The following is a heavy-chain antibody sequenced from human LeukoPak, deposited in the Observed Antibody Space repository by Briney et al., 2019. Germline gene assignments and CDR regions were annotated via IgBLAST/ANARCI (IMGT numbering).Heavy chain of an antibody. CDR1: GGSFSGYY. V-gene: IGHV4-34*01. CDR3: ARGRPYYDSSGYHPLFDY. CDR2: INHSGST. Sequence: PSVTLSLTCAVYGGSFSGYYWSWIRQPPGKGLEWIGEINHSGSTNYNPSLKSRVTISVDTSKNQFSLKLSSVTAADTAVYYCARGRPYYDSSGYHPLFDYWGQGTLVTVSS. D-gene: IGHD3-22*01. J-gene: IGHJ4*02.